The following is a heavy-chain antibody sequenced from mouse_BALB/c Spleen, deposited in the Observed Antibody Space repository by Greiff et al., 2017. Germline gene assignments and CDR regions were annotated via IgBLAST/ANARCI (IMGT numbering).Heavy chain of an antibody. CDR1: GFTFSSYA. Sequence: EVQLVESGGGLVKPGGSLKLSCAASGFTFSSYAMSWVRQSPEKRLEWVAEISSGGSYTYYPDTVTGRFTISRDNAKNTLYLEMSSLRSEDTAMYYCARDRGGNYEGYAMDYWGQGTSVTVSS. D-gene: IGHD2-1*01. CDR3: ARDRGGNYEGYAMDY. V-gene: IGHV5-9-4*01. J-gene: IGHJ4*01. CDR2: ISSGGSYT.